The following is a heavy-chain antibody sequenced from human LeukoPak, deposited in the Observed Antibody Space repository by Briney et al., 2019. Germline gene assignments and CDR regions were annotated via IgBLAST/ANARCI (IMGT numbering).Heavy chain of an antibody. D-gene: IGHD6-13*01. Sequence: GGSLRLSCAASGFTFSSYSMNWVRQAPGKGLEWVSSISSSSSYIHYADSVKGRFTISRDNAKNSLYLQMNSLRAEDTAVYYCARGSIAAAGRIFDYWGQGTLVTVSS. V-gene: IGHV3-21*01. CDR2: ISSSSSYI. J-gene: IGHJ4*02. CDR1: GFTFSSYS. CDR3: ARGSIAAAGRIFDY.